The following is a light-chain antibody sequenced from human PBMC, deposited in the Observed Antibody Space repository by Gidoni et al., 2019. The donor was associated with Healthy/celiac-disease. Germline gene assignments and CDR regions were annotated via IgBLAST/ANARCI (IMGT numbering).Light chain of an antibody. CDR2: KAS. V-gene: IGKV1-5*03. J-gene: IGKJ1*01. Sequence: DIQMTQAPSTLSASVGDRVTITCRASQSISSWLAWYQQKPGKAPKLLISKASSLESGGPSRFSGSGSGTEFTLTIRRLQPDDFATYYCPQYNSYSKTFGPGTKVEIK. CDR3: PQYNSYSKT. CDR1: QSISSW.